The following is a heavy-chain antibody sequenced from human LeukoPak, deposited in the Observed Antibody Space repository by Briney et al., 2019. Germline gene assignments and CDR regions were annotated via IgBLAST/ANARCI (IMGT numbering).Heavy chain of an antibody. CDR2: TYYRSKWFY. Sequence: SQTLSLTCAISGDSVSNTGAAWNWIRQSPLRGFEWLGRTYYRSKWFYDYAVSVKSRIIISPDTSKNQFSLQLNSMTPEDTAMYYCTRDPPNDQSYDLWGQGTLVTVSS. V-gene: IGHV6-1*01. CDR1: GDSVSNTGAA. J-gene: IGHJ5*02. D-gene: IGHD1-1*01. CDR3: TRDPPNDQSYDL.